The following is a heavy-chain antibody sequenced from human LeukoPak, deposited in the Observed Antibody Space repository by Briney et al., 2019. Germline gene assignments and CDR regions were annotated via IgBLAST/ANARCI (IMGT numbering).Heavy chain of an antibody. CDR1: GFTFSTYD. CDR2: ISGGGSST. J-gene: IGHJ4*02. Sequence: AGGSLRLSCAASGFTFSTYDMNWVRQAPGKGLEWVSAISGGGSSTYYADSVKGRFTISRDNSKNTLYLQMNSLRAEDTAVYYCARDPAYYYGSGSLEGYFDYWGQGTLVTVSS. V-gene: IGHV3-23*01. D-gene: IGHD3-10*01. CDR3: ARDPAYYYGSGSLEGYFDY.